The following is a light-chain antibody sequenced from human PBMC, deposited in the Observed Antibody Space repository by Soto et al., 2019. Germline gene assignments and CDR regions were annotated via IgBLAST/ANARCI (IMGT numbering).Light chain of an antibody. V-gene: IGKV3-20*01. Sequence: EIVLTQSPGTLSLSPGERATLSCRASQSVSSSYLAWYQQKPGQAPRLLIYGASSRATGIPDRFSGSGSGTDFTLTISRLEPEDFAVYYCQQFDTSPPSTFGQGTRRRL. CDR3: QQFDTSPPST. J-gene: IGKJ5*01. CDR2: GAS. CDR1: QSVSSSY.